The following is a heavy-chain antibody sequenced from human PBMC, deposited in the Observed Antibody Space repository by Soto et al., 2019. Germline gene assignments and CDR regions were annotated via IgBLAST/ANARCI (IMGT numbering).Heavy chain of an antibody. V-gene: IGHV4-34*01. CDR3: ARTVKGGRLGHLVWVSYLIFEY. CDR1: GGSFSCYY. D-gene: IGHD3-16*02. CDR2: INHSGST. Sequence: SETLSLTCAVYGGSFSCYYWSSIRQPPGKGLEWIGEINHSGSTNYNPSLKSRVTISVDTSKNQFSLKLSSVTAADTDVYYCARTVKGGRLGHLVWVSYLIFEYWGHGRLVNVSS. J-gene: IGHJ4*01.